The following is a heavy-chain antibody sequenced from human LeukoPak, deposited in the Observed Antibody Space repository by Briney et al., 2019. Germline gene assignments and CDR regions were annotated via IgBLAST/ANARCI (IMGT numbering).Heavy chain of an antibody. CDR3: ARARYSNSWYAVDI. CDR2: IYHTGSN. CDR1: GGSISSYY. V-gene: IGHV4-59*08. Sequence: SETLSLTCTVSGGSISSYYWSWIRQPPGKGLEWIGYIYHTGSNNYSPSLKSRVTMSVDTSKNQFSLKLSSVTAVDTAVYYCARARYSNSWYAVDIWGQGTMVTVSS. D-gene: IGHD6-13*01. J-gene: IGHJ3*02.